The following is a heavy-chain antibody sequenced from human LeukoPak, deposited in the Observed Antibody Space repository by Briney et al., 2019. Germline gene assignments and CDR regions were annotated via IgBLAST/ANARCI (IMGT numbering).Heavy chain of an antibody. J-gene: IGHJ4*02. V-gene: IGHV4-59*01. CDR1: GDPMSGYY. CDR2: IYFSGST. CDR3: ARDYYGSGVGFDY. Sequence: SETLSLTCTVYGDPMSGYYWSWIRQPPGKGLEWIGYIYFSGSTNYNPSLKSRVSFSVDTSRKQFSLKVSSVTAADTAVYYCARDYYGSGVGFDYWGQGTLVTVSS. D-gene: IGHD3-10*01.